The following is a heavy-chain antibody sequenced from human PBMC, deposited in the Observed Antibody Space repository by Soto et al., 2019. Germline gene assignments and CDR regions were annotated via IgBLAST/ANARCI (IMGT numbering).Heavy chain of an antibody. J-gene: IGHJ6*03. CDR1: GDSVSSNSAA. D-gene: IGHD6-6*01. Sequence: SQTLSLTCAISGDSVSSNSAAWNWIRQSPSRGLEWLGRTYYRSKWYNDYAVSVKSRITINPDTSKKQFSLQLNSVTPEDTAVYYCARDPTEPIAARLVYYYYYMDVWGKGTTVTVSS. CDR2: TYYRSKWYN. V-gene: IGHV6-1*01. CDR3: ARDPTEPIAARLVYYYYYMDV.